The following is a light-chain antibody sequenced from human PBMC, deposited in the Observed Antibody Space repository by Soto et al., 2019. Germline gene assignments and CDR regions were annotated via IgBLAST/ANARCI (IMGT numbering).Light chain of an antibody. CDR1: ISDVGAYKY. CDR2: EVS. Sequence: QSVLTQPASLSGSPGQSITISCTGTISDVGAYKYVSWYQQHPGKAPKVMIYEVSNRPSGVSNRFSGSKSGNTASLTISGLQAEDEADYFCSSYSSSSTIFVFGTGTKVT. J-gene: IGLJ1*01. CDR3: SSYSSSSTIFV. V-gene: IGLV2-14*01.